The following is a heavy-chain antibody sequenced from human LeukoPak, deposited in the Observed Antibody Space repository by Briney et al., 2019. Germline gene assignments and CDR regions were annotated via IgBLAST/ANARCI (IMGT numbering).Heavy chain of an antibody. CDR3: ARLGEPPDREDV. J-gene: IGHJ6*02. V-gene: IGHV1-8*01. Sequence: ASVKVSCKASGYTFTSYDINWVRQATGQGLEWMGWMNPNSGNTGYAQKFQGRVTMTRNTSISTAYMELSSLRSEDTAVYYCARLGEPPDREDVWGQGTTVTVSS. D-gene: IGHD3-10*01. CDR2: MNPNSGNT. CDR1: GYTFTSYD.